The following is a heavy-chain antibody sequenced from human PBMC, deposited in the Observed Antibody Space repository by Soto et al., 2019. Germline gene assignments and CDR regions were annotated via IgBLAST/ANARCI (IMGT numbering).Heavy chain of an antibody. V-gene: IGHV3-30*18. D-gene: IGHD2-15*01. CDR2: ISYDGSNK. CDR1: GFTFSSYG. CDR3: AKDWGRYCSGGSCLGYFDY. Sequence: QVQLVESGGGVVQPGRSLRLSCAASGFTFSSYGTHWVRQAPGKGLEWVAVISYDGSNKYYADSVKGRFTISRDNSKNTLYLQMNSLRAEDTAVYYCAKDWGRYCSGGSCLGYFDYWGQGTLVTVSS. J-gene: IGHJ4*02.